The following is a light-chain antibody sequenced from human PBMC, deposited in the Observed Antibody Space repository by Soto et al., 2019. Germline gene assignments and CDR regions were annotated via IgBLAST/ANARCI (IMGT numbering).Light chain of an antibody. Sequence: IQVTQSPSILSASVGDRVTITCRTSQDVMNSFAWYQQRSGKAPRLLIYSIASLNSGVPSRFSGSVSGAEFTLTISRLQPEDFATYCWQHLYTFPHTLGLGTQLQI. CDR2: SIA. CDR1: QDVMNS. J-gene: IGKJ2*01. CDR3: QHLYTFPHT. V-gene: IGKV1-9*01.